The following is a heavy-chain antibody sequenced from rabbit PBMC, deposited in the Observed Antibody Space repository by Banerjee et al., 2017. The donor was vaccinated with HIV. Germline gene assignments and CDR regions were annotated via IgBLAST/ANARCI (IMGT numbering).Heavy chain of an antibody. CDR2: IYAGTSGTT. D-gene: IGHD2-1*01. CDR1: GIDFTSDYY. J-gene: IGHJ2*01. CDR3: ARGYNYDDSGNWDGFDP. V-gene: IGHV1S40*01. Sequence: QSLQESGGGLVKPGGTLTLTCKASGIDFTSDYYMCWVRPATGKGLEWIACIYAGTSGTTYYASWAKGRFTISKTSSTTVTLQMTSLTAADTVTYFCARGYNYDDSGNWDGFDPWGPGTLVTVS.